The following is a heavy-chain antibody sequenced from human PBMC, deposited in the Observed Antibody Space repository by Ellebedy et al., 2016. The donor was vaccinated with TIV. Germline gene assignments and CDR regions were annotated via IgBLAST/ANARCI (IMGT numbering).Heavy chain of an antibody. V-gene: IGHV1-69*13. Sequence: AASVKVSCKASGGSFTNCVITWVRQAPGQGLEWMGGIILMFGTTHYAQNIQGRVTITADESTGTVYMILTSLKSEDTATYYCARLDAVTDSVYWGHGTLVTVSS. CDR1: GGSFTNCV. CDR3: ARLDAVTDSVY. CDR2: IILMFGTT. D-gene: IGHD5-18*01. J-gene: IGHJ4*01.